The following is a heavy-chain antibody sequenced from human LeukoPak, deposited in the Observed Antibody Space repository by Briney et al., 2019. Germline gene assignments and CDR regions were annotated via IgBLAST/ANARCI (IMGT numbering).Heavy chain of an antibody. J-gene: IGHJ6*02. CDR3: ARLDEYSSSSRYYGMDV. D-gene: IGHD6-6*01. CDR1: GGTFSSYG. Sequence: ASVKVSCRASGGTFSSYGISWVRQAPGQGLEWMGGIIPIFGTANYAQKFQGRVTITADESTSTAYMELSSLRSEDTAVYYCARLDEYSSSSRYYGMDVWGQGTTVTVSS. CDR2: IIPIFGTA. V-gene: IGHV1-69*01.